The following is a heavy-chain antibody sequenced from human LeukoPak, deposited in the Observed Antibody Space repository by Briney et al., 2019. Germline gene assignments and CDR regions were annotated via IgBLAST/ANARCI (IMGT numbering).Heavy chain of an antibody. CDR3: AKARTDWGPIDYFDY. CDR2: IHYDGARS. CDR1: GFSFSGYG. V-gene: IGHV3-30*02. Sequence: PGGSLRLSCAASGFSFSGYGMHWVRQAPGKGLEWVAFIHYDGARSYYADSVKGRFTISRDNSKNTLYLQMNSLRAEDTAVYYCAKARTDWGPIDYFDYWGQGTLVTVSS. J-gene: IGHJ4*02. D-gene: IGHD3-16*01.